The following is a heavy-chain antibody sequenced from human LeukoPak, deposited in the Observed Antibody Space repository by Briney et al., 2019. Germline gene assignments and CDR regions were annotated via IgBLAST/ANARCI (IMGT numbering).Heavy chain of an antibody. CDR1: GFTFSSYA. CDR2: ISYDGSNK. D-gene: IGHD6-19*01. V-gene: IGHV3-30*04. J-gene: IGHJ4*02. CDR3: ARESVAGTYFDY. Sequence: PGRSLRLSCAASGFTFSSYAMHWVRQAPGKGLEWVAVISYDGSNKYYADSVEGRFTISRDNSKNTLYLQMNSLRAEDTAVYYCARESVAGTYFDYWGQGTLVTVSS.